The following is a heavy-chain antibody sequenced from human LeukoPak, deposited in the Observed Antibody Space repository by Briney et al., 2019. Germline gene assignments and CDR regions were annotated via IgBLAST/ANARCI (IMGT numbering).Heavy chain of an antibody. Sequence: GGSLRLSCTASGFTLSSYEMSWIRQAPGKGLEWVSSIDYSGGDTHYADSVKGRFTISRDNSKNTLYLQLSSLRGDDTAVYYCARVVGAAPPTWGQGIRVTVSS. CDR1: GFTLSSYE. CDR3: ARVVGAAPPT. D-gene: IGHD2-15*01. J-gene: IGHJ5*02. V-gene: IGHV3-23*01. CDR2: IDYSGGDT.